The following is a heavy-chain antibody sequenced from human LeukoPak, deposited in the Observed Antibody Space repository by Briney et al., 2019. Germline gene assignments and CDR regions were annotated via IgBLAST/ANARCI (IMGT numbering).Heavy chain of an antibody. CDR2: MGVSGDNV. D-gene: IGHD6-13*01. V-gene: IGHV3-23*01. CDR1: GFTFSAYG. CDR3: AKAGYPPGPKISYYFDY. Sequence: GGSLRLSCAASGFTFSAYGVTWVRQAPGKGLEWVSSMGVSGDNVHYADSVKGRFAISRDNSKNTLYLQMNSLRAEDTALYYCAKAGYPPGPKISYYFDYWGQGTLVTVSS. J-gene: IGHJ4*02.